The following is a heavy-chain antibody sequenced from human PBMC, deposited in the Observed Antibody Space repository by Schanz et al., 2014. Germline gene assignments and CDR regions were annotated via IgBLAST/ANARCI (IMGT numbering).Heavy chain of an antibody. D-gene: IGHD1-1*01. V-gene: IGHV4-4*02. Sequence: QVQLQESGPGLVKPSGTLSLTCAVSGASISSSNWWSWVRQPPGKGLEWIGEIYHSGNTNYNASLKSRVTISVDTSKNQFSLKLTSLTAADTAVYYCARDTTWRLDLWGRGTLVTVSS. CDR3: ARDTTWRLDL. J-gene: IGHJ2*01. CDR1: GASISSSNW. CDR2: IYHSGNT.